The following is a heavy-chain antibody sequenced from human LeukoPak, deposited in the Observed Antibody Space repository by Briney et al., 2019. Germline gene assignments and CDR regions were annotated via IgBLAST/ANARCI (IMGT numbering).Heavy chain of an antibody. D-gene: IGHD6-19*01. Sequence: GGSLRLSCAASGFTFSDYYMSWIRQAPGKGLEWVSAISGSGGSTYYADSVKGRFTISRDNSKNTLYLQMNSLRAEDTAVYYCVGGGWYDLGWFDPWGQGTLVTVSS. J-gene: IGHJ5*02. CDR1: GFTFSDYY. CDR2: ISGSGGST. CDR3: VGGGWYDLGWFDP. V-gene: IGHV3-23*01.